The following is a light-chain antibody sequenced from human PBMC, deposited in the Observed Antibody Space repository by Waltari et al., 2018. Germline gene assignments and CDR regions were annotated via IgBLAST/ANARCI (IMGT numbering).Light chain of an antibody. CDR3: AIWDESLNGPV. CDR2: NDD. Sequence: QSVVTQPASVSGAPGQRVTISCSGSSSAIRNNVVNWYQRLPGKAPKLLIYNDDLLPSGVSDRFSASKSGTSASLAISGLQSEDEADYYCAIWDESLNGPVFGGGTKLTVL. V-gene: IGLV1-36*01. J-gene: IGLJ3*02. CDR1: SSAIRNNV.